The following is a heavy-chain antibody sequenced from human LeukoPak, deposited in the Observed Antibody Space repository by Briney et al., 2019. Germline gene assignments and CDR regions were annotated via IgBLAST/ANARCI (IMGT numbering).Heavy chain of an antibody. CDR1: GYSFTSYW. Sequence: KGGESLKISCKGSGYSFTSYWIGWVRQMPGQGLEWMGIIYPGDSDTRYSPSFQGQVTISADKSISTAFLQWSSLKASDTAMYYCARAQIPTLRETQFDYWGQGTLVTVSS. V-gene: IGHV5-51*01. D-gene: IGHD4-17*01. J-gene: IGHJ4*02. CDR2: IYPGDSDT. CDR3: ARAQIPTLRETQFDY.